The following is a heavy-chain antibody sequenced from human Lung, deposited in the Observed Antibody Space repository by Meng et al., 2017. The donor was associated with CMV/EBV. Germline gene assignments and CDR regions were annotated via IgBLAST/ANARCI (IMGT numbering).Heavy chain of an antibody. J-gene: IGHJ4*02. D-gene: IGHD1-26*01. Sequence: GEXXKISCAASGFTFDDYGMSWVRQVPGKGLEWVSGIIWNGASASYADSVKGRFTISRDNAKNSLYLQINSLRAEDTALYYCARDRGSSEYYLDCWGQGTLVTVSS. V-gene: IGHV3-20*04. CDR3: ARDRGSSEYYLDC. CDR1: GFTFDDYG. CDR2: IIWNGASA.